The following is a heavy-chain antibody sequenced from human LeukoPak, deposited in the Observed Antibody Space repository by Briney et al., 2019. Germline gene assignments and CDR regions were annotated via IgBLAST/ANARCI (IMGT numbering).Heavy chain of an antibody. J-gene: IGHJ4*02. V-gene: IGHV4-39*07. CDR2: INHSGST. Sequence: SETLSLTCTVSGGSIRSSYYYWGWIRQPPGKGLEWIGEINHSGSTNYNPSLKSRVTISVDTSKNQFSLKLSSVTAADTAVYYCARGTTVSVDYWGQGTLVTVSS. CDR1: GGSIRSSYYY. D-gene: IGHD4-17*01. CDR3: ARGTTVSVDY.